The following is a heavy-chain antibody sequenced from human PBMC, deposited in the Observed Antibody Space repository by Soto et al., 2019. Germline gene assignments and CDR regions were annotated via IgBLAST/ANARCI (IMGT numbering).Heavy chain of an antibody. CDR2: IKQDGSEK. CDR3: ARTEAYYDFWSGPGYYYGMDV. V-gene: IGHV3-7*01. Sequence: PGGSLILSCAASGFTFSSYWMSWVRQAPGKGLEWVANIKQDGSEKYYVDSVKGRFTISRDNAKNSLYLQMNSLRAEDTAVYYCARTEAYYDFWSGPGYYYGMDVSGQGTTVTV. D-gene: IGHD3-3*01. J-gene: IGHJ6*02. CDR1: GFTFSSYW.